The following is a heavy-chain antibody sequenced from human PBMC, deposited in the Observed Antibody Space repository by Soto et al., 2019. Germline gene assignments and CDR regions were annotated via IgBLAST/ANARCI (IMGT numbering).Heavy chain of an antibody. J-gene: IGHJ3*02. D-gene: IGHD4-17*01. Sequence: QITLKESGPTLVKPTQTLTLTCTASGLSFGTSGVGVGWIRQPPGKALEWLALIYWNDDQRYSPSLNSSLTITKDTSINQVFLTMTNVDPVDTAKYYCASMTTVATAAFDIWGQGIMVTVPS. CDR1: GLSFGTSGVG. CDR3: ASMTTVATAAFDI. CDR2: IYWNDDQ. V-gene: IGHV2-5*01.